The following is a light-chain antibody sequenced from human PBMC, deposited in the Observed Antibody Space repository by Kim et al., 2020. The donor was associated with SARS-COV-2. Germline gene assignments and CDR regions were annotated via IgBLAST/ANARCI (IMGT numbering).Light chain of an antibody. CDR3: QQYGTSPLT. CDR1: QSVTNSN. Sequence: EIVLTQSPATLSLSPGERASLSCRASQSVTNSNLAWYRQKPGQAPRLLMHGASNRAIGIPDRFSGSGSGIDFTLTISRLEPEDFAVYYCQQYGTSPLTFGGGTKVDIK. V-gene: IGKV3-20*01. J-gene: IGKJ4*01. CDR2: GAS.